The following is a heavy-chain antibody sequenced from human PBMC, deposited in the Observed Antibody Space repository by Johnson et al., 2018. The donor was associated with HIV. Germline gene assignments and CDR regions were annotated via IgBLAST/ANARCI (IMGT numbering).Heavy chain of an antibody. CDR1: GFTFSDYY. CDR2: ISSSGSTI. D-gene: IGHD3-16*01. J-gene: IGHJ3*02. Sequence: QVQLVESGGGLVKPGGSLRLSCAASGFTFSDYYMSWIRQAPGKGLEWVSYISSSGSTIYYADSVKGRFTISMDNATNALYLKMNSLRAEDTSLYYCARVGGWAAFDIWGQGTRVTVSS. CDR3: ARVGGWAAFDI. V-gene: IGHV3-11*04.